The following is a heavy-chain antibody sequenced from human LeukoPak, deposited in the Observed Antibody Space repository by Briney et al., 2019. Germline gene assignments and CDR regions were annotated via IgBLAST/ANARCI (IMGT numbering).Heavy chain of an antibody. CDR3: AKDPSVYYGDYIIR. V-gene: IGHV1-69*13. CDR1: GGTFSSYA. J-gene: IGHJ4*02. D-gene: IGHD4-17*01. Sequence: SVKVSCKASGGTFSSYAISWVRQAPGQGLEWMGGIIPIFGTANYAQKFQGRVTITADESTSTAYMELSSLRAEDTAVYYCAKDPSVYYGDYIIRWGQGTLVIVSS. CDR2: IIPIFGTA.